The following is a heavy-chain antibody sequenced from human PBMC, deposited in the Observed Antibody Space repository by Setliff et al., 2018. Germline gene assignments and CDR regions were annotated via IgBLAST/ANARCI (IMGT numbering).Heavy chain of an antibody. CDR3: AKDRKPHCDSVTCFAFDS. Sequence: GGSLRLSCAASGFTFSTHAMTWVRQAPGKGMEWVSGIRWNSGSLSYADSVKGRFTIFRDNVKSSLYLQMHSLIPEDTAFYYCAKDRKPHCDSVTCFAFDSWGPGTLVTVSS. CDR2: IRWNSGSL. J-gene: IGHJ4*02. CDR1: GFTFSTHA. D-gene: IGHD3-22*01. V-gene: IGHV3-9*01.